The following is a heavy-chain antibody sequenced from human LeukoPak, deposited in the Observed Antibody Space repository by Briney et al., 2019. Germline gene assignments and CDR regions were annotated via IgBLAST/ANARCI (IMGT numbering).Heavy chain of an antibody. CDR1: GFTFSSYS. Sequence: GGSLRLSWAASGFTFSSYSMNWVRQAPGKGLEWVSFISTSSSYIYYADSLKGRFTISRDNAKKSLYLQINSLRAEDTAVYYCARVTRGGYDGYFDYWGQGTLVTVSS. D-gene: IGHD5-12*01. CDR3: ARVTRGGYDGYFDY. V-gene: IGHV3-21*01. J-gene: IGHJ4*02. CDR2: ISTSSSYI.